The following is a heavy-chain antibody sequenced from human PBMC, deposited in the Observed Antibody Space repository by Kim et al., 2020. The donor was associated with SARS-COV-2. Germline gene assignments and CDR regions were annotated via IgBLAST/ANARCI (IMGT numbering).Heavy chain of an antibody. V-gene: IGHV4-59*01. J-gene: IGHJ3*02. CDR3: AREAVAGTSAFDI. Sequence: YNPSLKSRVNISVDTSKNQLSLKVSSVTAADTAVYYCAREAVAGTSAFDIWGQGTMVTVSS. D-gene: IGHD6-19*01.